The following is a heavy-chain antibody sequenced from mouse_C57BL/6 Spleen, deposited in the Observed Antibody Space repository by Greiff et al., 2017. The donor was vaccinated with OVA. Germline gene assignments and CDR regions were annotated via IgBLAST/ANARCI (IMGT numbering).Heavy chain of an antibody. J-gene: IGHJ2*01. Sequence: QVQLQQSGAELVRPGASVTLSCKASGYTFTDYEMHWVKQTPVHGLEWIGAIDPETGGTAYNQKFKGKAILTADKSSSTAYMELRSLTSEDSAVYYCTPCITTAFFGYWGQGTTLTVSS. D-gene: IGHD1-1*01. CDR3: TPCITTAFFGY. CDR2: IDPETGGT. V-gene: IGHV1-15*01. CDR1: GYTFTDYE.